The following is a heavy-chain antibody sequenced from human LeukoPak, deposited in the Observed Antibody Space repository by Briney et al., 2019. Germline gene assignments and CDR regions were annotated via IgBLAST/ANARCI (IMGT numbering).Heavy chain of an antibody. Sequence: GGSLRLSCEASTSNFNYYYMNSIRQAPGKGLEWLSYISDNGKTIFYADSVKGRFTISRDNAGKSLFLQMNSLRVEDTAVYFCAGFPGYSYGDLSYYGLRVWGQGTTVTVSS. D-gene: IGHD5-18*01. CDR3: AGFPGYSYGDLSYYGLRV. V-gene: IGHV3-11*01. CDR1: TSNFNYYY. CDR2: ISDNGKTI. J-gene: IGHJ6*02.